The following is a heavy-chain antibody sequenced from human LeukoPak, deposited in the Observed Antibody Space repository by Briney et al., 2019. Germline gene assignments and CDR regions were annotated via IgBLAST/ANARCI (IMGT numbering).Heavy chain of an antibody. D-gene: IGHD3-22*01. CDR1: GFTFSSYW. V-gene: IGHV3-7*05. CDR2: IKHDGSDK. Sequence: PGGSLRLSCAASGFTFSSYWMSWARQAPGKGLEWVANIKHDGSDKYYVDSVKGRFTISRDNARNSLYLQVNSLRAEDTAVYYCARDRYYYDSSGYYTYGMDVWGQGTTATVSS. J-gene: IGHJ6*02. CDR3: ARDRYYYDSSGYYTYGMDV.